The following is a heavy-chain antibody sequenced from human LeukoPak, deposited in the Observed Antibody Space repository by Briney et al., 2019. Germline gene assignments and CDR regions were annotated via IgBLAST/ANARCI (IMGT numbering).Heavy chain of an antibody. Sequence: GGSLRLSGEVSGFTLSHSPIHWVRQAQGKGRKWGAFSSHDGTVDYYPDSVRGRFTISRDNSKNTLDLQLNSLRPDDTAVYFCARGGEHDYGETFFWKPMDVWGQGTTVTVSS. J-gene: IGHJ6*02. CDR1: GFTLSHSP. D-gene: IGHD4-17*01. CDR3: ARGGEHDYGETFFWKPMDV. CDR2: SSHDGTVD. V-gene: IGHV3-30-3*01.